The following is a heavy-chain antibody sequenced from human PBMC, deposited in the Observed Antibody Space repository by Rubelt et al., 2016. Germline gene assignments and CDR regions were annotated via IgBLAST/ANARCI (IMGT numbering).Heavy chain of an antibody. V-gene: IGHV3-66*01. CDR1: GFTVSNKY. CDR3: ARDLNWENY. D-gene: IGHD7-27*01. Sequence: EVQLVESGGGLVQPGRSLRLSCAASGFTVSNKYMGWARQAPGKGLEWVSVIYSGGSPYYTDTVKGRFTIPRENSKNTLYLQKNSLGAEDTALYYCARDLNWENYWGQGTLVTVSS. J-gene: IGHJ4*02. CDR2: IYSGGSP.